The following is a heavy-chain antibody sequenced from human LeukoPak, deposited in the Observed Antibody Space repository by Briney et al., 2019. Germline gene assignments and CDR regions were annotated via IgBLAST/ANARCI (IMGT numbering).Heavy chain of an antibody. CDR3: ARVGVAVAGDYWYFDL. V-gene: IGHV3-21*01. D-gene: IGHD6-19*01. CDR1: GFTFSSYS. J-gene: IGHJ2*01. CDR2: IRSSSSYT. Sequence: AGGSLRLSCAASGFTFSSYSMNWVRQAPGKGLEWVSSIRSSSSYTFYADSVTGRFTISRDNAKKSLYLQMNSLRAEDTAVYYCARVGVAVAGDYWYFDLWGRGTPVTVSS.